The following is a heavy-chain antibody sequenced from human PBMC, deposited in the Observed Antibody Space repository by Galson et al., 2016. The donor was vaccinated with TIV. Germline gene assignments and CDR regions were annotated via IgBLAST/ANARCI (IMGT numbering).Heavy chain of an antibody. V-gene: IGHV5-51*03. CDR1: GYSFTTYW. CDR2: IYPGDSDT. CDR3: ARSPADPHYTDYCLDV. D-gene: IGHD4-11*01. J-gene: IGHJ6*03. Sequence: QSGAEVKKPGESLRISCKGSGYSFTTYWIGWVRQVPGKGLEWMGIIYPGDSDTRYSSSFQGQVTISADQSISTAYLQWSSLKASDTAMYYCARSPADPHYTDYCLDVWGKGTTVTDSS.